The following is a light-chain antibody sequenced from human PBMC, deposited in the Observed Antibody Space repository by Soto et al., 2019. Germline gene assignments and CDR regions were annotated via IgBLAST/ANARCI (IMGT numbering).Light chain of an antibody. V-gene: IGLV2-14*03. CDR3: SSYTSSSTSV. CDR1: SSDVGVYNY. Sequence: QSVLTQPASVSGSPGQSITISCTGTSSDVGVYNYVSWYQQHPGKAPKLMIYDVSNRPSGVSNRFSGSKSGNTASLTISGLQAEDEADYYCSSYTSSSTSVFGGGTKLTVL. J-gene: IGLJ3*02. CDR2: DVS.